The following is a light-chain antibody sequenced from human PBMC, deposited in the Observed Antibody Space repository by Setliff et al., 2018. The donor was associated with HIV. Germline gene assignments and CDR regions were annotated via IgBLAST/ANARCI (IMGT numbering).Light chain of an antibody. CDR2: VVT. Sequence: QSALAQPASVSGFPGQSITISCTGTSSDVGKYDYVSWYQQHPGKAPKLIIYVVTNRPSEVSDRFSGSKSGNAASLIISGLQTEDEADYYCSSYTTTTTYVFGTGTKVTVL. CDR1: SSDVGKYDY. J-gene: IGLJ1*01. CDR3: SSYTTTTTYV. V-gene: IGLV2-14*01.